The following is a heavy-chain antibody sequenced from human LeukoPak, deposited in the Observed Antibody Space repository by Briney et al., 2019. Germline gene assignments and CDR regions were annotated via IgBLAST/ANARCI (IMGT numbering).Heavy chain of an antibody. CDR1: GFTFSSYS. D-gene: IGHD3-10*01. J-gene: IGHJ4*02. CDR2: ISSSSSSYI. V-gene: IGHV3-21*01. Sequence: PGGSLRLSCAASGFTFSSYSMNWVRQAPGKGLEWVSSISSSSSSYIYYADSVKGRFTISRDNAKNPLYLQMNSLRAEDTAVYYCARDLSGSYPDFDYWGQGTLVTVSS. CDR3: ARDLSGSYPDFDY.